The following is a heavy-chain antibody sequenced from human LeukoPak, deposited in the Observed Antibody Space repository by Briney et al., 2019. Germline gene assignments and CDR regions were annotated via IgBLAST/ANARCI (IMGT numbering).Heavy chain of an antibody. Sequence: SETLSLTCTVSGYSISSGYYWGWIRQPPGKGLEWIGSIYHSGSTYYNPSLKSRVTISVDTSKNQFSLKLSSVTAADTAAYYRARLKSEAGRASANWGYFDYWGQGTLVTVSS. D-gene: IGHD7-27*01. CDR3: ARLKSEAGRASANWGYFDY. J-gene: IGHJ4*02. CDR2: IYHSGST. V-gene: IGHV4-38-2*02. CDR1: GYSISSGYY.